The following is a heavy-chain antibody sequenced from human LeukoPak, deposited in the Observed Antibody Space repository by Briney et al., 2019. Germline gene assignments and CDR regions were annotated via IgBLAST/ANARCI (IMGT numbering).Heavy chain of an antibody. CDR3: AKDDRYYYDSSGYYSGMDV. CDR2: ISWNSGSI. V-gene: IGHV3-9*01. Sequence: PGRSLRLSCAASGFTFDDYAMHWVRQAPGKGLEWVSGISWNSGSIGYADSVKGRFTISRDNAKNSLYLQMNSLRAEDTASYYCAKDDRYYYDSSGYYSGMDVWGQGTTVTVSS. J-gene: IGHJ6*02. D-gene: IGHD3-22*01. CDR1: GFTFDDYA.